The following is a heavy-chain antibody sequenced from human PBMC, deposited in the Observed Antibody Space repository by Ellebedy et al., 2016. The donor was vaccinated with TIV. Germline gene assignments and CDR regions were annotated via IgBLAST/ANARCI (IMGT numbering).Heavy chain of an antibody. J-gene: IGHJ6*02. Sequence: SETLSLXXTVSGGSVSSGSYYWSWIRQPPGKGLEWIGYIYYSGSTNYNPSLKSRVTISVDTSKNQFSLKLSSVTAADTAVYYCARDPFTPRILDGMDVWGQGTTVTVSS. CDR3: ARDPFTPRILDGMDV. V-gene: IGHV4-61*01. CDR2: IYYSGST. D-gene: IGHD2-15*01. CDR1: GGSVSSGSYY.